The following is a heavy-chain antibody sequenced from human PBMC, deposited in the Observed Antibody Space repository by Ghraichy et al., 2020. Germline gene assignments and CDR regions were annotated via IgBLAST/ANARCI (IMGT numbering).Heavy chain of an antibody. CDR3: ARLNRYSSGWYYFDY. Sequence: SETLSLTCTVSGGSISSYYWSWIRQPPGKGLEWIGYIYYSGSTNYNPSLKSRVTISVDTSKNQFSLKLSSVTAADTAVYYCARLNRYSSGWYYFDYWGQGTLVTVSS. J-gene: IGHJ4*02. D-gene: IGHD6-19*01. CDR1: GGSISSYY. V-gene: IGHV4-59*08. CDR2: IYYSGST.